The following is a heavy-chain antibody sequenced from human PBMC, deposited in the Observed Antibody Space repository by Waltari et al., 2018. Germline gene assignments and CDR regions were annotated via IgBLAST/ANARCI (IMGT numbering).Heavy chain of an antibody. Sequence: QVQLQESGPGLVKPSQTLSLTCTVSGGSISSGSYYWSWIRQSAGKGLEWIGRIDTSGSTNYNPSLKSRVTISVDTSKNQFSLKLSSVTAADTAVYYCARSSIAARPDWFDPWGQGTLVTVSS. J-gene: IGHJ5*02. CDR3: ARSSIAARPDWFDP. CDR1: GGSISSGSYY. D-gene: IGHD6-6*01. CDR2: IDTSGST. V-gene: IGHV4-61*02.